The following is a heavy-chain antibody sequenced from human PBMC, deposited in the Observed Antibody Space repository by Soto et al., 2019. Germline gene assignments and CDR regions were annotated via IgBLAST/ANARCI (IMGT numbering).Heavy chain of an antibody. CDR3: ARLRGYGGYDLLLYSSSWRGIDY. J-gene: IGHJ4*02. V-gene: IGHV4-59*01. CDR1: GGSISSYY. Sequence: SETLSLTCTVSGGSISSYYWSWIRQPPGKGLEWIGYIYYSGSTNYNPSLKSRVTISVDTSKNQFSLKLSSVTAADTAVYYCARLRGYGGYDLLLYSSSWRGIDYWGQGTRVTVSS. D-gene: IGHD6-13*01. CDR2: IYYSGST.